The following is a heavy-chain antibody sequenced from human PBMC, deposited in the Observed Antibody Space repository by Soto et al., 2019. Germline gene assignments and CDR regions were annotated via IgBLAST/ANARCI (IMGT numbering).Heavy chain of an antibody. D-gene: IGHD4-4*01. Sequence: QLQLQESGPGLVKPAETLSLTCSVSGGSISSRTFWWAWIRQPPGKGLEWIGAMYYSGSSYSSPSHKSRVTLSVDTSKNQLSLKLNSVTAADTAVYYCARHPRDDYNYGGSGIFDYWGQGTLVTVSS. V-gene: IGHV4-39*01. J-gene: IGHJ4*02. CDR3: ARHPRDDYNYGGSGIFDY. CDR2: MYYSGSS. CDR1: GGSISSRTFW.